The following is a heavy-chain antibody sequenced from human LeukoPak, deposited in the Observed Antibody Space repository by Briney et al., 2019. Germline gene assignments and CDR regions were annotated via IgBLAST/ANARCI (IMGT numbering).Heavy chain of an antibody. CDR1: GFTFRGYE. CDR3: VRGCSQGVCYWDF. CDR2: ITGNSDSK. Sequence: PGGSLRLSCAASGFTFRGYEMNWVRQAPGKGLEWISGITGNSDSKYYVDSVKGRFIISRDNAKSSLYLQMNSLRAEDTAVYYCVRGCSQGVCYWDFWGRGTLVTVSS. D-gene: IGHD2-8*01. J-gene: IGHJ4*02. V-gene: IGHV3-21*06.